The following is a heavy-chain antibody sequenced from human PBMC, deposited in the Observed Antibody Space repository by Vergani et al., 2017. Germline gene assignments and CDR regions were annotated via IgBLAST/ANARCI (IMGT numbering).Heavy chain of an antibody. CDR2: IRSKANSYAT. D-gene: IGHD3-3*01. V-gene: IGHV3-73*01. J-gene: IGHJ6*03. CDR1: GFTFSGSA. CDR3: TKTTIFGVVPMDV. Sequence: EVQLVESGGGLVQPGGSLKLSCAASGFTFSGSAMHWVRQASGQGLEWVGRIRSKANSYATAYAASVKGRFTISRDDSKNTAYLQMNSLKTEDTAVYYCTKTTIFGVVPMDVWGKGTTVTVSS.